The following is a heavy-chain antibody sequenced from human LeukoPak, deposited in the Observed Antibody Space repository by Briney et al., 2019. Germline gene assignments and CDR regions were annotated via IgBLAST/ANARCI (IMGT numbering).Heavy chain of an antibody. CDR3: AKVKSFGYWFFDL. V-gene: IGHV5-51*01. J-gene: IGHJ2*01. CDR1: GYRFSTSW. D-gene: IGHD3-16*01. CDR2: IYIGDSDP. Sequence: GESLKISGQGSGYRFSTSWIAWVRQAPGKGLEWVGSIYIGDSDPRYSPSFQGHVTMSADKSVNTASLQWNSLQGSDTGIYYCAKVKSFGYWFFDLWGRGTLVAVSS.